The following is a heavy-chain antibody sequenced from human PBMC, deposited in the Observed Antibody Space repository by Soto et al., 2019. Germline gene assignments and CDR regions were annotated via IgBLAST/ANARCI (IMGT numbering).Heavy chain of an antibody. CDR2: ITSSRSNI. V-gene: IGHV3-48*01. CDR1: GFTCSTSS. Sequence: PGGSLRLSCAASGFTCSTSSMNWVRQAPGKGLEWVSYITSSRSNILYADSVKGRFTISRDNAKNSLYLQMNSLRAEDTAVYYCARDKDWSFDYWGQGTLVTVSS. D-gene: IGHD3-9*01. J-gene: IGHJ4*02. CDR3: ARDKDWSFDY.